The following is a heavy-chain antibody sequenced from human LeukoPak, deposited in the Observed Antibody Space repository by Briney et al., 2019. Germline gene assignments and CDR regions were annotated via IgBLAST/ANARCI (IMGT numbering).Heavy chain of an antibody. V-gene: IGHV4-31*03. CDR2: IYDSVST. D-gene: IGHD3/OR15-3a*01. CDR1: GGSISSGGYY. Sequence: SETLSLTCTVSGGSISSGGYYWNWIRQHPGKGLEWIGYIYDSVSTFYNPSLKSRSTISLETSRNQFSMKLSSVTAADTAVYYCARGTESPYDTFLGYWGLGTLVTVSS. CDR3: ARGTESPYDTFLGY. J-gene: IGHJ4*02.